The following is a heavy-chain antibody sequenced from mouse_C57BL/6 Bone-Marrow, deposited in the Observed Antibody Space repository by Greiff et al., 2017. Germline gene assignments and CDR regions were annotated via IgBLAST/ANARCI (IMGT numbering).Heavy chain of an antibody. CDR3: ARPSVVDYAMDY. V-gene: IGHV2-6*03. D-gene: IGHD1-1*01. CDR2: IWSDGST. J-gene: IGHJ4*01. Sequence: VKLMESGPGLVAPSQSLSITCTVSGFSLTSYGVHWVRQPPGKGLEWLVVIWSDGSTTYNSALKSRLSISKDNSKSQVFLKMNSLQTDDTAMYYCARPSVVDYAMDYWGQGTSVTVSS. CDR1: GFSLTSYG.